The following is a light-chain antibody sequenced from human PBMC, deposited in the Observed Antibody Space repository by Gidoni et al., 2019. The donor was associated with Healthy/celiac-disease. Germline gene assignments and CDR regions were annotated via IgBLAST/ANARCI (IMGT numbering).Light chain of an antibody. Sequence: EIVLTQSPATLSLSPGERATLSCGASQSVSSSYLAWYQQKPGLAPRLLIYDASSRATSIPDRFSGRGSGTDFTLTISRLEPEDFAVYCCQQYGSSRGTFGGXTRVKIK. J-gene: IGKJ4*01. CDR2: DAS. V-gene: IGKV3D-20*01. CDR1: QSVSSSY. CDR3: QQYGSSRGT.